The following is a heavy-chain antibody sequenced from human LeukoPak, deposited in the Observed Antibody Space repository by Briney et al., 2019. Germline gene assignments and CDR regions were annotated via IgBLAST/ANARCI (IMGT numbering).Heavy chain of an antibody. Sequence: GGSLTLSCAASGFTISSNYMSWVRQAPGQGLELVSVIYIGCSTYYADSLKGRFTISRDISKNTQYLQMKIRRPDDTAAYYYASNDILTGSYWGQRTLVTVSS. J-gene: IGHJ4*02. CDR1: GFTISSNY. CDR3: ASNDILTGSY. CDR2: IYIGCST. D-gene: IGHD3-9*01. V-gene: IGHV3-53*01.